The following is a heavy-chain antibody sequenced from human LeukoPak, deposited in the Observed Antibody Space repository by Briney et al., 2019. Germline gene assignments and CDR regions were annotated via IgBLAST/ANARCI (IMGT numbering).Heavy chain of an antibody. CDR3: ARKSITMVRGVIDYYYYYMDV. CDR2: IYYSGST. V-gene: IGHV4-59*01. CDR1: GGYISSYY. Sequence: SETLSLTCTVSGGYISSYYWSWIRQPPGKGLEWIGYIYYSGSTNYNPSLKSRVTISVDTSKNQISLKLSSVTAADTAVYYCARKSITMVRGVIDYYYYYMDVWGKGTTVTISS. D-gene: IGHD3-10*01. J-gene: IGHJ6*03.